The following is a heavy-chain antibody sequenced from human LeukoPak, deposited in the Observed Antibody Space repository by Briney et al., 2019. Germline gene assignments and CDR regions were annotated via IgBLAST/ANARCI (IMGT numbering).Heavy chain of an antibody. J-gene: IGHJ3*02. V-gene: IGHV3-21*01. Sequence: PGGSLRLSCAAFGFTFSSYSMNWVRQAPGKGLEWVSSISSSSYIYYADSVKGRFTISRDNAKNSLYLQMNSLRAEDTAVYYCARGPYYDILTGYVGAFDIWGQGTMVTVSS. CDR2: ISSSSYI. CDR1: GFTFSSYS. CDR3: ARGPYYDILTGYVGAFDI. D-gene: IGHD3-9*01.